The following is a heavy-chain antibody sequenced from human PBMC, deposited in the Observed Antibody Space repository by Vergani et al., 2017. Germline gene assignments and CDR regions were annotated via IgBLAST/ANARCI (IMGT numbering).Heavy chain of an antibody. CDR3: ARGVAAAGGDY. J-gene: IGHJ4*02. CDR1: GFPFSSYS. CDR2: ISSSSSYI. V-gene: IGHV3-21*01. D-gene: IGHD6-13*01. Sequence: EVQLVESGGGLVKPGGSLRLSCAASGFPFSSYSMNWVRQAPGKGLEWVSSISSSSSYIYYADSVKGRFTISRDNAKNALYLQMNSLRAEDTAVYYCARGVAAAGGDYWGQGTLVTVSS.